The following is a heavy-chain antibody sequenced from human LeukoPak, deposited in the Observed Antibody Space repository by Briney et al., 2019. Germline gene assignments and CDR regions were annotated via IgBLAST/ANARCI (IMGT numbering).Heavy chain of an antibody. CDR2: VYYNGRV. V-gene: IGHV4-39*06. CDR1: GGSISSSSYF. Sequence: KPSETLSLTCTVSGGSISSSSYFWGWIRQPPGKGLEWVGSVYYNGRVYYNQSLKSRLAISVDSSKNQFALKLSSVTAADTAVYFCARDLSQDEWVLGSYFDLWGQGTLVTVSS. CDR3: ARDLSQDEWVLGSYFDL. J-gene: IGHJ4*02. D-gene: IGHD3-3*01.